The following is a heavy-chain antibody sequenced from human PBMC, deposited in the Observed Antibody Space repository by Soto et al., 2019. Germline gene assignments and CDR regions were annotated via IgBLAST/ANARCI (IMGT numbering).Heavy chain of an antibody. Sequence: QVQLQESGPGLVKPSETLSLTCTVSGGSISSYYWSWIRQPPGKGLEWIGYIYYSRSTNYNPSLKSRVTISVDTSKNQFSLKLGSVTAADTAVYYCAGSTYSSSAAFDYWGQGTLVTVSS. V-gene: IGHV4-59*01. CDR3: AGSTYSSSAAFDY. D-gene: IGHD6-6*01. CDR1: GGSISSYY. CDR2: IYYSRST. J-gene: IGHJ4*02.